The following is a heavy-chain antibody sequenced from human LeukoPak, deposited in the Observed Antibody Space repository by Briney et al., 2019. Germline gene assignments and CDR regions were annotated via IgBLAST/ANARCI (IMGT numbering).Heavy chain of an antibody. V-gene: IGHV3-23*01. D-gene: IGHD3-22*01. CDR1: GFTFSNYA. CDR2: ISGSGGST. Sequence: GGSLRLSCATSGFTFSNYAMTWVRQAPGKGLEWVSAISGSGGSTYYADSVKGRFTVSRDNAKNSLYLQMNSLRAEDTAVYYCARDWDYDSSGYPDYWGQGTLVTVSS. CDR3: ARDWDYDSSGYPDY. J-gene: IGHJ4*02.